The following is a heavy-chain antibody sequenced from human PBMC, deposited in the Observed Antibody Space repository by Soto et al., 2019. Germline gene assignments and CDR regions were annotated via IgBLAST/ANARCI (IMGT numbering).Heavy chain of an antibody. CDR3: AGRDYGEWFDP. V-gene: IGHV4-4*02. CDR1: GGSISSSNW. Sequence: PSETLSLTWAVSGGSISSSNWWSWVRQPPGKGLEWIGEIYHSGSTNYNPSLKSRVTISVDKSKNQFSLKLSSVTAADTAVYYSAGRDYGEWFDPWGQGTLVTVSS. CDR2: IYHSGST. D-gene: IGHD4-17*01. J-gene: IGHJ5*02.